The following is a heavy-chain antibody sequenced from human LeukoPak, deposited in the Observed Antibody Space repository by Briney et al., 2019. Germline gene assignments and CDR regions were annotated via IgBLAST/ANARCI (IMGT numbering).Heavy chain of an antibody. CDR2: INAGNGNT. CDR1: GYTFTSYA. V-gene: IGHV1-3*01. D-gene: IGHD3-3*01. CDR3: ARGGQPIRFLEWLSLQDWFDP. J-gene: IGHJ5*02. Sequence: ASVKVSCKASGYTFTSYAMHWVRQAPGQRLEWMGWINAGNGNTKYSQKFQGRVTITRDTSASTAYMELSSLRSEDTAVYYCARGGQPIRFLEWLSLQDWFDPWGQGTLVTVSS.